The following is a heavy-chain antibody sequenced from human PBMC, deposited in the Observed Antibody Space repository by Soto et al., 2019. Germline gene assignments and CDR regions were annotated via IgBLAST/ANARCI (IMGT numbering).Heavy chain of an antibody. CDR1: GFTFSGSA. J-gene: IGHJ5*02. CDR3: TSQPGIAVAGNNWFDP. CDR2: IRSKANSYAT. D-gene: IGHD6-19*01. Sequence: EVQLVESGGGLVQPGGSLKLSCAASGFTFSGSAMHWVRQASGKGLEWVGRIRSKANSYATAYAASVKGRFTISRDDSKNTAYLQMNSLKTEDTGVYYCTSQPGIAVAGNNWFDPWGQGTLVTVSS. V-gene: IGHV3-73*01.